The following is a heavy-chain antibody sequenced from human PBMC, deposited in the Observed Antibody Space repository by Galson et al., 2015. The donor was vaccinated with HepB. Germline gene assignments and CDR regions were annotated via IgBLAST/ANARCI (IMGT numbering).Heavy chain of an antibody. CDR2: ISYDGSNK. Sequence: SLRLSCAASGFTFSSYAMHWVRQAPGKGLEWVAVISYDGSNKYYADSVKGRFTISRDNSKNTLYLQMNSLRAEDTAVYYCARDFRYDSSGIDWGQGTMVTVSS. V-gene: IGHV3-30-3*01. CDR1: GFTFSSYA. J-gene: IGHJ3*01. D-gene: IGHD3-22*01. CDR3: ARDFRYDSSGID.